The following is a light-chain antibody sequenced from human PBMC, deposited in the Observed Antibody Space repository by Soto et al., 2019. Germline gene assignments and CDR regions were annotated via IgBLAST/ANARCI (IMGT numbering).Light chain of an antibody. CDR1: QSVRSY. CDR2: DAS. CDR3: QQCSNWLIT. V-gene: IGKV3-11*01. Sequence: EIVLTQSPATLSLSPGERATLSCRASQSVRSYLAWYQQKPGQAPRLLIYDASNRATDIPARFSGSWSGTDFTLTISSLDPEDSAVYYCQQCSNWLITFGQGTRLEIK. J-gene: IGKJ5*01.